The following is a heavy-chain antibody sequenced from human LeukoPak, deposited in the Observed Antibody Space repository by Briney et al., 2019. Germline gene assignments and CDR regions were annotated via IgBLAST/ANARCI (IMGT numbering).Heavy chain of an antibody. J-gene: IGHJ4*02. Sequence: GGSLRLSCAASGFTFSSYAMHWIRQAPGKGLDWVSVISYDGSNKYYADSVKGRFNISRDNSKNTLYLQMNSLRAEDTAVFCAKRGVVIRVILVGFHKEAYYFDSWGQGALVTVSS. CDR1: GFTFSSYA. D-gene: IGHD3-22*01. CDR3: AKRGVVIRVILVGFHKEAYYFDS. CDR2: ISYDGSNK. V-gene: IGHV3-30*01.